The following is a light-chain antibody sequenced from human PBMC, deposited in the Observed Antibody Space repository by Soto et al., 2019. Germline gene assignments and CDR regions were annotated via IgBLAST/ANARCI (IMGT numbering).Light chain of an antibody. Sequence: QSVLTQPAFMSVSPGQSITISCTGTSSDVGSYNLVSWYQQFPDKALKLIIYDGSERASGASDRLSGSKSGKTASLKISWLRAEAEAQYHPYPYAPSCTSASVLGTGTKVPV. CDR2: DGS. CDR1: SSDVGSYNL. CDR3: YPYAPSCTSASV. J-gene: IGLJ1*01. V-gene: IGLV2-23*01.